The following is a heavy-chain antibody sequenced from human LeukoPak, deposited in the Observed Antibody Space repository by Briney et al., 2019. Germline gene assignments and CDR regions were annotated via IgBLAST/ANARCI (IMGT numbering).Heavy chain of an antibody. D-gene: IGHD7-27*01. CDR2: INHSGST. Sequence: SETLSLTCAVCGGSFSGYYWSWIRQPPGKGLEWIGEINHSGSTNYNPSLKSRVTISVDTSKNQFSLKLSSVTAADTAVYYCARRGLGRPDYWGQGTLVTVSS. J-gene: IGHJ4*02. V-gene: IGHV4-34*01. CDR3: ARRGLGRPDY. CDR1: GGSFSGYY.